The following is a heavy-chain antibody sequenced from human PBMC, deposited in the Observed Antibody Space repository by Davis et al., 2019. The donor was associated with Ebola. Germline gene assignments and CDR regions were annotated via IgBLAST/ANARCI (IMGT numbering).Heavy chain of an antibody. V-gene: IGHV3-43*01. J-gene: IGHJ3*02. CDR2: ISWDGGST. CDR3: AKDISAGQWLVLGAFDI. D-gene: IGHD6-19*01. CDR1: GFTSDDYT. Sequence: GESLKISCAASGFTSDDYTMHWVRQAPGKGLEWVSLISWDGGSTYYADSVKGRFTISRDNSKNSLYLQMDSLRTEDTALYYCAKDISAGQWLVLGAFDIWGQGTMVTVSS.